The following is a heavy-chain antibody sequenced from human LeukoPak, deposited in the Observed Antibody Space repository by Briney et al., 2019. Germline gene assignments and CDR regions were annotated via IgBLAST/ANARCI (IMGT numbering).Heavy chain of an antibody. V-gene: IGHV4-34*01. CDR1: GVSFGNYY. Sequence: SETLSLTCAVSGVSFGNYYWRWVRQTPGKGLEWIGEINHSGYTNDSPSLKSRVTLSIDTSRKQFSLNLRSVTVADAGICYCTRVTTGHDYWGQGTLVTVSS. J-gene: IGHJ4*02. CDR2: INHSGYT. CDR3: TRVTTGHDY. D-gene: IGHD4-17*01.